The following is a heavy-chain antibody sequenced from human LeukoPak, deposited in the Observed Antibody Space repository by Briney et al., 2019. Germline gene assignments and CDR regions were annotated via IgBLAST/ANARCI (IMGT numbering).Heavy chain of an antibody. Sequence: GSSVKVSCKASGGTFSSYAISWVRQAPGQGLEWMGGIIPIFGTANYAQKFQGRVTITADESTSTAYMELSILRSEDTAVYYCARDWRSSSWYRDYYYYYMDVWGKGTTVTVSS. J-gene: IGHJ6*03. CDR2: IIPIFGTA. V-gene: IGHV1-69*01. CDR1: GGTFSSYA. D-gene: IGHD6-13*01. CDR3: ARDWRSSSWYRDYYYYYMDV.